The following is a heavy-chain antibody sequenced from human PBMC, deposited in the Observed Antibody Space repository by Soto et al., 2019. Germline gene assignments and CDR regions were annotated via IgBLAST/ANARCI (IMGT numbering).Heavy chain of an antibody. CDR1: GFTFSSYA. J-gene: IGHJ4*02. V-gene: IGHV3-23*01. CDR2: ISGSGGST. D-gene: IGHD3-22*01. CDR3: AKAVYDSSGYLYVY. Sequence: PGGSLRLSCAASGFTFSSYAMSWVRQAPGKGLEWVSAISGSGGSTYYADSVKGRFTISRDNSKNTLYLQMNSLRAEDTAVYYCAKAVYDSSGYLYVYWGQGTLVTVSS.